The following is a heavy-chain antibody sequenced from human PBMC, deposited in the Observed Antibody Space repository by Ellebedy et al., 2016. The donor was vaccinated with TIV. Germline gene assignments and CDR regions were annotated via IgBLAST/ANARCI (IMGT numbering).Heavy chain of an antibody. D-gene: IGHD1-26*01. CDR3: AKDLGIERQWGFDY. Sequence: PGGSLRLSCAASGFTFSIYAMGWVRQAPGKGLEWVSTISRNGGGTYYAGSVEGRFTISRVNSNNTLWLQMSGLRAEDTARYFCAKDLGIERQWGFDYWGQGTLVTVSS. CDR2: ISRNGGGT. J-gene: IGHJ4*02. CDR1: GFTFSIYA. V-gene: IGHV3-23*01.